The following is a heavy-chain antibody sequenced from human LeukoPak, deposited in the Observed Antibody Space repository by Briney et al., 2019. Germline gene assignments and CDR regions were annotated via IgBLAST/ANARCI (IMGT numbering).Heavy chain of an antibody. CDR1: GYTFTSYY. CDR2: INPSGGST. D-gene: IGHD1-26*01. CDR3: AGLPVGATSWTDY. V-gene: IGHV1-46*01. Sequence: RATVKVPCKASGYTFTSYYVHWVRQAPGQGLEWMGIINPSGGSTSYAQKFQGRVTMTRDMSTSTVYMELSSLRSEDTAVYYCAGLPVGATSWTDYWGQGTLVTVSS. J-gene: IGHJ4*02.